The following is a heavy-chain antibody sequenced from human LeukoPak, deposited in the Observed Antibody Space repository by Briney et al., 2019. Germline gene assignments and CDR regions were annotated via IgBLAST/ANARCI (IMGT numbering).Heavy chain of an antibody. Sequence: SQTLSLTCTVSGGSISSGSYYWSWIRQPAGKGLEWIGRIYTSGSTNYNPSLKSRVTISVDTSTNQFSLKLSSVTAADTAVYYCARGLRITISYYYYYMDVWGKGTTVTVSS. CDR3: ARGLRITISYYYYYMDV. V-gene: IGHV4-61*02. J-gene: IGHJ6*03. CDR1: GGSISSGSYY. D-gene: IGHD3-3*01. CDR2: IYTSGST.